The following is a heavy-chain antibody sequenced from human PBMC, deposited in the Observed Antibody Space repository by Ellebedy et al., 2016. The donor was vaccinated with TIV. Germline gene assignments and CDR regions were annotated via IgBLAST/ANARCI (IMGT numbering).Heavy chain of an antibody. CDR3: ARGPYGDYGGWFDP. Sequence: AASVKVSCKASGYTFTSYAMHWVRQAPGQRLEWMGWINAGNGNTKYSQKFQGRVTITADKSTSTAYMELSSLRSEDTAVYYCARGPYGDYGGWFDPWGQGTLVTVSS. J-gene: IGHJ5*02. V-gene: IGHV1-3*01. CDR1: GYTFTSYA. CDR2: INAGNGNT. D-gene: IGHD4-17*01.